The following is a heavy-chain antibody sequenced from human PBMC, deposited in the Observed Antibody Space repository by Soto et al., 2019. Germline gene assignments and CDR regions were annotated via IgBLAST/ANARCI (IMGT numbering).Heavy chain of an antibody. Sequence: GSLRLSCAGSGFTFSTYGLHWVRQPPGKGLEWVAFVSFDGSEKYYAESVKGRFTISRDNPRNTLFLQLTSLRTEDTAVYFCAKDPIPAVHRQSRFDSWGRGTLVTVSS. V-gene: IGHV3-30*02. CDR2: VSFDGSEK. CDR1: GFTFSTYG. CDR3: AKDPIPAVHRQSRFDS. D-gene: IGHD2-2*01. J-gene: IGHJ5*01.